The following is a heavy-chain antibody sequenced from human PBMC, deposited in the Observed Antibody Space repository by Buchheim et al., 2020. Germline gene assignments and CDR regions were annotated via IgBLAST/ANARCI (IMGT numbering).Heavy chain of an antibody. D-gene: IGHD3-22*01. CDR2: ISDSSRTK. CDR1: GFTFNNYE. J-gene: IGHJ4*02. CDR3: ARGRDDNSGYFDY. Sequence: EVQLVDSGGGLVQPGGSLRLSCAASGFTFNNYEMNWVRQAPGKGLEWVSYISDSSRTKYYADSVKGRFTVSRDNGKNSLYLKMNSLRAEDTAVYYCARGRDDNSGYFDYWGQGTL. V-gene: IGHV3-48*03.